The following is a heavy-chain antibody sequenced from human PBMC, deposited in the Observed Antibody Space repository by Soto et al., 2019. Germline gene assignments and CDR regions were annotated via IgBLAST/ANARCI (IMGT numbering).Heavy chain of an antibody. CDR3: ARVRPSVGYGMDV. CDR1: EFTLRSYW. D-gene: IGHD1-26*01. J-gene: IGHJ6*02. Sequence: EVQLVESGGGLVQPGGSLRLSCAASEFTLRSYWIHWVRQAPGKGLVWVSRINSDGSTTTYADSVKGRFTISRDNAKNTLYLQMNSLRAEDTAVYYCARVRPSVGYGMDVWGQGPTVTVSS. V-gene: IGHV3-74*01. CDR2: INSDGSTT.